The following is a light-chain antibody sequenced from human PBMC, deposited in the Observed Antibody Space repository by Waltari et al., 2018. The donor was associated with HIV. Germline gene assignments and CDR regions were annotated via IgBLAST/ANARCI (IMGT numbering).Light chain of an antibody. CDR1: RSVLYNSNNKNY. CDR2: WAS. Sequence: DIVMTQSPDSLAVSLGERDTIACKSSRSVLYNSNNKNYFAWYQHKPGQSPNLLIYWASTRESGVPDRFSGSGSGTDFTLTISSLQAEDVAVYYCQQYYSVPLTFGGGTKVEIK. CDR3: QQYYSVPLT. J-gene: IGKJ4*01. V-gene: IGKV4-1*01.